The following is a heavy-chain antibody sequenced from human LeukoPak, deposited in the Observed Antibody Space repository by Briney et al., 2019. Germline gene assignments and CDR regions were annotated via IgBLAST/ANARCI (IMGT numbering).Heavy chain of an antibody. CDR1: GFTFSSYA. Sequence: PGGSLRLSCAASGFTFSSYAMSWVRQAPGKGLEWVSAISGSGGSTYYADSVKGRFTISRDNSKNTLYLQMNSLRAEDTAVYYCAKDGGYCSSTSCLPLNYYFDYWGQGTLVTVSS. V-gene: IGHV3-23*01. CDR2: ISGSGGST. D-gene: IGHD2-2*01. CDR3: AKDGGYCSSTSCLPLNYYFDY. J-gene: IGHJ4*02.